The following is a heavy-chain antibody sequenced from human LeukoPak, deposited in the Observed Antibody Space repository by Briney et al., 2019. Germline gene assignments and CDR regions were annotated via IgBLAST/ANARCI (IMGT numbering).Heavy chain of an antibody. CDR3: ARDQKRRITMVRGVIITMDY. CDR2: ISAYNGNT. CDR1: GYTFTSYY. V-gene: IGHV1-18*04. J-gene: IGHJ4*02. D-gene: IGHD3-10*01. Sequence: ASVKVSCKASGYTFTSYYMHWVRQAPGQGLEWMGWISAYNGNTNYAQKLQGRVTMTTDTSTSTAYMELRSLRSDDTAVYYCARDQKRRITMVRGVIITMDYWGQGTLVTVSS.